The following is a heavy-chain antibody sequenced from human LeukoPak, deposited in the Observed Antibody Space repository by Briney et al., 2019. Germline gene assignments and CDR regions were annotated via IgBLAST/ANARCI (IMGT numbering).Heavy chain of an antibody. CDR2: IYHSGST. J-gene: IGHJ5*02. Sequence: SQTLSLTCAVSGGSISSGGYSWSWIRQPPGKGLEWIGYIYHSGSTYYNPSLKSRVTISVDRSKNQFSLKLSSVTAADTAVYYCARGSPVVDPWGQGTLVTVSS. CDR1: GGSISSGGYS. V-gene: IGHV4-30-2*01. D-gene: IGHD6-19*01. CDR3: ARGSPVVDP.